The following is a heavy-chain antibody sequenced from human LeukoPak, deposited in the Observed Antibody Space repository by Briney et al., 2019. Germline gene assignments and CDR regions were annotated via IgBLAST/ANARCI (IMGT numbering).Heavy chain of an antibody. CDR2: IKQDGREK. CDR3: AREGSWYIFPFDY. CDR1: GFTFSSYW. V-gene: IGHV3-7*01. Sequence: GGSLRLSCAASGFTFSSYWMSWVRQAPGKWLEWVANIKQDGREKYYVDSVQGRFTISRDNAKNSLYLQMTSLRAEDTAVYYCAREGSWYIFPFDYWGQGTLVPVSS. J-gene: IGHJ4*02. D-gene: IGHD6-13*01.